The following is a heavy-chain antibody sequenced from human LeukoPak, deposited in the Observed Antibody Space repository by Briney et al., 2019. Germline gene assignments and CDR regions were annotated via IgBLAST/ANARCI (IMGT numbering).Heavy chain of an antibody. CDR1: GGTFSSYA. Sequence: SVKVSCKASGGTFSSYAISWVRQAPGQGLEWMGGIIPIFGTANYAQKYQGRVTITTDESTSTAYMELSSLRSEDTAVYYCARANRDDSKFVYWGQGTLVTVSS. CDR2: IIPIFGTA. CDR3: ARANRDDSKFVY. V-gene: IGHV1-69*05. J-gene: IGHJ4*02. D-gene: IGHD3-3*01.